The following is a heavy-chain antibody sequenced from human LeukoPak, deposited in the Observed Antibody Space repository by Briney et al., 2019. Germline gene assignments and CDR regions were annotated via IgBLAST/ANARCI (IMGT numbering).Heavy chain of an antibody. CDR1: GFTFSSCA. CDR2: ISAGGGST. Sequence: GGSLRLSCAASGFTFSSCAMSWVRQAPGKGLEWVSGISAGGGSTYYGDSVKGRFTMSRDNSKNTVYLQMNSLRVDDTAVYYCARRDIVVVVSASDYWGQGTLVTVSS. D-gene: IGHD2-15*01. CDR3: ARRDIVVVVSASDY. V-gene: IGHV3-23*01. J-gene: IGHJ4*02.